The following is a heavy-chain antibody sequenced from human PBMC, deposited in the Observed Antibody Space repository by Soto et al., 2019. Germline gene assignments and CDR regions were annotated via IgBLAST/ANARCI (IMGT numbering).Heavy chain of an antibody. CDR3: ARVTIDYYGGMDV. V-gene: IGHV4-59*01. CDR2: IYYSGST. J-gene: IGHJ6*02. Sequence: QVQLQESGPGLVKPSETLSLTCTVSGGSISSYYWSWIRQPPGKGLEWIGYIYYSGSTNYNPSLKSLVTISVDTSKNQFSLKLSSVTAADTAVYYCARVTIDYYGGMDVWGQGTTVTVSS. CDR1: GGSISSYY. D-gene: IGHD2-2*01.